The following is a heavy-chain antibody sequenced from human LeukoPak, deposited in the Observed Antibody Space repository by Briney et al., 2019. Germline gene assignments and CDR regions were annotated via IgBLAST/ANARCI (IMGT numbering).Heavy chain of an antibody. D-gene: IGHD3-9*01. V-gene: IGHV1-2*02. CDR1: GYTFTGYY. CDR2: INPNSGGT. J-gene: IGHJ5*02. CDR3: ARDGNYDILTGYYMNWFDP. Sequence: ASVKVSYKASGYTFTGYYMHWVRQAPGQGLEWMGWINPNSGGTNYAQKFQGRVTMTRDTSISTAYMELSRLRSDDTAVYYCARDGNYDILTGYYMNWFDPWGQGTLVTVSS.